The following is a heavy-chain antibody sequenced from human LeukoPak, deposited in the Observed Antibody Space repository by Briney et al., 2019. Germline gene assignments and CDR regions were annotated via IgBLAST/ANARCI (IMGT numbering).Heavy chain of an antibody. D-gene: IGHD5-18*01. Sequence: PSETLSLTCTVSGGSISSYYWSWLRQPPGKGLEWIGYIYYSGSTNYNPSLKSRVTISVDTSKNQFSLKLSSVTAADTAVYYCAREDTMVDYWGQGTLVTVSS. CDR2: IYYSGST. V-gene: IGHV4-59*12. CDR1: GGSISSYY. CDR3: AREDTMVDY. J-gene: IGHJ4*02.